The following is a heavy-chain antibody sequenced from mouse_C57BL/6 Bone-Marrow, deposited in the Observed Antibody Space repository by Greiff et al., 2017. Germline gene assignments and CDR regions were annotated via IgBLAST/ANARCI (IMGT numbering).Heavy chain of an antibody. CDR3: ARWWTWYFDV. D-gene: IGHD1-1*02. CDR2: IHPNSGST. J-gene: IGHJ1*03. V-gene: IGHV1-64*01. CDR1: GYTFTSYW. Sequence: VQLQQPGAELVKPGASVKLSCKASGYTFTSYWMHWVKQRPGQGLEWIGMIHPNSGSTNYNEKFKRKATLTVDKSSSTAYMQLSSLTSEDSAVCYWARWWTWYFDVWGTGTTVTVAS.